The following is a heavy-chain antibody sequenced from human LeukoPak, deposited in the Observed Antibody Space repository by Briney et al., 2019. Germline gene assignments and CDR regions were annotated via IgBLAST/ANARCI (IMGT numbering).Heavy chain of an antibody. Sequence: SETLSLTCTVSGDSISSSSYYWGWIRQPPGKGLEWIGNIYYSGSTYYNPSLKSRVTISVDTSKNQFSLKMNSVTAADTAVYYCARATGKRNDAFDMWGQGTTFTVSS. CDR1: GDSISSSSYY. D-gene: IGHD1-1*01. J-gene: IGHJ3*02. CDR2: IYYSGST. V-gene: IGHV4-39*07. CDR3: ARATGKRNDAFDM.